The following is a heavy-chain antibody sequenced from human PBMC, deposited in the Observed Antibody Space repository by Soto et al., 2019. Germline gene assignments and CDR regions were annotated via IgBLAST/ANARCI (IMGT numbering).Heavy chain of an antibody. V-gene: IGHV4-39*01. J-gene: IGHJ4*02. CDR2: IYYSGST. CDR3: ARRPSSFYGGNSDY. D-gene: IGHD4-17*01. Sequence: PSETLSLTCTVSGGSISSSSYYWGWIRQPPGKGLEWIGSIYYSGSTYYNPSLKSRVTISVDTSKNQFSLKLSSVAAADTAVYYCARRPSSFYGGNSDYWGQGTLVTVSS. CDR1: GGSISSSSYY.